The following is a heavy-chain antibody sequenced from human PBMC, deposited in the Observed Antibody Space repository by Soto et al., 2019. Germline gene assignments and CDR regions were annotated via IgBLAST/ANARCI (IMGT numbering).Heavy chain of an antibody. CDR2: IIPIFGTA. Sequence: SVKVSCKASGGTFSSYAISWVRQAPGQGLEWMGGIIPIFGTANYAQKFQGRVTITADESTSTAYMELSSLRSDDTALYYCARVVLTSSYQINRFGPWGQGTPVTVSS. V-gene: IGHV1-69*13. D-gene: IGHD3-9*01. J-gene: IGHJ5*02. CDR1: GGTFSSYA. CDR3: ARVVLTSSYQINRFGP.